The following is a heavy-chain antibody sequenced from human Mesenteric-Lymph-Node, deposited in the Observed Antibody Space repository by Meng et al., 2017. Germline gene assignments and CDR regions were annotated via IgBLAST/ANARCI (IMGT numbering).Heavy chain of an antibody. D-gene: IGHD4-17*01. V-gene: IGHV1-69*05. CDR1: GGTFSSYA. CDR3: ARVVNYWVTTPFFSGNWFDP. CDR2: IIPIFGTA. Sequence: SVKVSCKASGGTFSSYAISWVRQAPGQGLEWMGGIIPIFGTANYAQKFQGRVTITTDESTSTAYMELSSLRSEDTAVYYCARVVNYWVTTPFFSGNWFDPWGQGTLVTSPQ. J-gene: IGHJ5*02.